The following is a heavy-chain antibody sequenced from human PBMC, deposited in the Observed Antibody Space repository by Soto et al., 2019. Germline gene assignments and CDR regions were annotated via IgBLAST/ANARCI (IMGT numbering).Heavy chain of an antibody. J-gene: IGHJ6*02. CDR1: GYTFTSYW. V-gene: IGHV5-51*01. CDR3: ARLSVVVPAAPNYYYGMDV. Sequence: ASVKVSCKASGYTFTSYWIGWVRQMPGKGLEWMGIIYPGDSDTRYSPSFQGQVTISADKSISTAYLQWSSLKASDTAMYYCARLSVVVPAAPNYYYGMDVWGQGTTVTVSS. D-gene: IGHD2-2*01. CDR2: IYPGDSDT.